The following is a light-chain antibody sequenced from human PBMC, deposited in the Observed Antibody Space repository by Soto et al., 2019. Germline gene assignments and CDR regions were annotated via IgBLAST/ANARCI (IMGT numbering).Light chain of an antibody. CDR1: QSVSSSY. J-gene: IGKJ5*01. CDR2: GAS. V-gene: IGKV3-20*01. Sequence: EIVLTQSPGTLSLSPGERATLSCRASQSVSSSYLAWYQQKPGQAPRLLIYGASSRATGIPDRFSGSGSGTDFTLTISRLEPDDFAVYYCQQYGSSITFGQGTRLEMK. CDR3: QQYGSSIT.